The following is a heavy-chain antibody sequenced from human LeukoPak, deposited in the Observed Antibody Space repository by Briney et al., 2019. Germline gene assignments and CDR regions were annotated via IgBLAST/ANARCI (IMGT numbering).Heavy chain of an antibody. CDR3: TTEARANLGYCSGGSCQFDY. D-gene: IGHD2-15*01. Sequence: GRSLRLSCAASGFAFSTYAMHWVRQAPGKGLEWVTFLSYDGSNKYYADSVKGRFTISRDNSMNTLYLQMNSLKTEDTAVYYCTTEARANLGYCSGGSCQFDYWGQGTLVTVSS. V-gene: IGHV3-30-3*01. CDR2: LSYDGSNK. J-gene: IGHJ4*02. CDR1: GFAFSTYA.